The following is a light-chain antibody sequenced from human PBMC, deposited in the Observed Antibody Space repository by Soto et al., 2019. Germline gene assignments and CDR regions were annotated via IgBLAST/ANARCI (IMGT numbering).Light chain of an antibody. CDR1: VLAKKY. V-gene: IGLV3-27*01. CDR3: YSAADNNV. J-gene: IGLJ2*01. Sequence: SYELTQPSSVSVSPGQTARITCSGDVLAKKYARWFQQKPGQAPVLVIYKDSERPSGIPERFSGSSSGTTVTLTISGAQVEEEADYYCYSAADNNVFGGGTKVTVL. CDR2: KDS.